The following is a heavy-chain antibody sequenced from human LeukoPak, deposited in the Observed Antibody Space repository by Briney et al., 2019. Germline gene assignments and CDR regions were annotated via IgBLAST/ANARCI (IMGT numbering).Heavy chain of an antibody. Sequence: SETLSLTCAVYGGSFSGYYWSWIRQPPGKGLEWIGEINHSGSTNYNPSLKSRVTISVDTSKNQFSLKLSSVTAADTAVYYCARGRRGYYYYYYMDVWGKGTTVTVSS. J-gene: IGHJ6*03. CDR2: INHSGST. CDR1: GGSFSGYY. V-gene: IGHV4-34*01. CDR3: ARGRRGYYYYYYMDV.